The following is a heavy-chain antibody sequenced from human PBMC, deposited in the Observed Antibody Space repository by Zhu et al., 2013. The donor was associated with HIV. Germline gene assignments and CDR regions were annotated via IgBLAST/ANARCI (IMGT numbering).Heavy chain of an antibody. D-gene: IGHD2-15*01. CDR1: GYTFTDFY. CDR2: VNPKTGGT. CDR3: ARGGGGGILVVASPGTTGMDI. J-gene: IGHJ6*02. V-gene: IGHV1-2*02. Sequence: QVQLVQSGAALKKPGASVKVSCKASGYTFTDFYIHWVRQAPGQGPEWLGWVNPKTGGTLYAQNFQDRVTMNRDTATHTAYVELNNLISNDSAVYFCARGGGGGILVVASPGTTGMDIWGLGTTVTVSS.